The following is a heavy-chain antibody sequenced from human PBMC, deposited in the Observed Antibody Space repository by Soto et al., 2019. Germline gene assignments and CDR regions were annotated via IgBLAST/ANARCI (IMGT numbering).Heavy chain of an antibody. Sequence: SETLSLTCAVYGGSFSGYYWSWIRQPPGKGLEWIGEINHSGSTNYNPSLKSRVTISVDTSKNQFSLKLSSVTAADTAVYYCARGRRARGYQLLWGFDYWGQGTLVTVSS. V-gene: IGHV4-34*01. CDR2: INHSGST. J-gene: IGHJ4*02. D-gene: IGHD2-2*01. CDR1: GGSFSGYY. CDR3: ARGRRARGYQLLWGFDY.